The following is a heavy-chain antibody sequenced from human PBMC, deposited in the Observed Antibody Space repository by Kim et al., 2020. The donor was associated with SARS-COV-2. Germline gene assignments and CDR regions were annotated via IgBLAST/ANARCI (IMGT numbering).Heavy chain of an antibody. CDR3: ARVASYYDSSGYLEDAFDI. CDR2: IYYSGST. Sequence: SETLSLTCTVSGGSISSYYWSWIRQPPGKGLEWIGYIYYSGSTNYNPSLKSRVTISVDTSKNQFSLKLSSVTAADTAVYYCARVASYYDSSGYLEDAFDIWGQGTMVTVSS. D-gene: IGHD3-22*01. J-gene: IGHJ3*02. V-gene: IGHV4-59*01. CDR1: GGSISSYY.